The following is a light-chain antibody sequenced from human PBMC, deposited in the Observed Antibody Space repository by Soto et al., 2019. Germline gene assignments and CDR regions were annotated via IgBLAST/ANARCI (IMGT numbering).Light chain of an antibody. CDR2: GAS. CDR1: QSVSSNY. CDR3: QQYGRSPYT. Sequence: EIVLTQSPGTLSLSPGEGATLSCRASQSVSSNYVAWYQQKPGQAPRLLIYGASSRATGIPDRFSGSGSGKAFTLTISKLDPEDFAVYYCQQYGRSPYTFGQGTKLEIK. V-gene: IGKV3-20*01. J-gene: IGKJ2*01.